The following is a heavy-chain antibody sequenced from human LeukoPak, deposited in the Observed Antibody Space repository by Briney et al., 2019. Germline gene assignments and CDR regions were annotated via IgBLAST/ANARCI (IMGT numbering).Heavy chain of an antibody. V-gene: IGHV3-66*01. CDR2: IYSGGST. CDR1: GFTVSSNY. Sequence: GGSLRLSCAASGFTVSSNYMSWVRQAPGKGLEWVSVIYSGGSTYYADSVKGRFTISRDNSKNTLYLQMNSLRAEDTAVYYCARVRVMITFGGVHFDYWGQGTLVTVSS. D-gene: IGHD3-16*01. J-gene: IGHJ4*02. CDR3: ARVRVMITFGGVHFDY.